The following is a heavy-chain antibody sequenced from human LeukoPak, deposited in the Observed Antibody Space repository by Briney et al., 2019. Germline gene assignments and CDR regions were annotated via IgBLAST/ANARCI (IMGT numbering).Heavy chain of an antibody. CDR1: GYTFTSYY. J-gene: IGHJ6*02. V-gene: IGHV1-46*01. D-gene: IGHD3-10*01. CDR2: INPIGGST. CDR3: ARDFYYYGSGSYLYGMDV. Sequence: ASVKVSCKASGYTFTSYYMHWVRQAPGQGLEWMGIINPIGGSTSYAQKFHGRVTMTRDTSTSTVYMELSSLRSEDTAVYYCARDFYYYGSGSYLYGMDVWGQGTTVTVSS.